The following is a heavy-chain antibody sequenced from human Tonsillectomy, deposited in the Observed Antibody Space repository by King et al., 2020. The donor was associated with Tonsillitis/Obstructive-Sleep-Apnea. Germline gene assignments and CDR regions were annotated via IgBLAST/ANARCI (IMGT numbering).Heavy chain of an antibody. V-gene: IGHV3-30*18. CDR2: ISYDGSNK. J-gene: IGHJ4*02. Sequence: QVQLVESGGGVVQPGRSLRLSCAASGFTFSSYGMHWVRQAPGKGLEWVAVISYDGSNKYYADSVKGRFTISRDNSKNTLYLQMNSLSAEDTAVYFCAKEGSRSSLWDYWGQGTLVTVSS. D-gene: IGHD2-21*01. CDR1: GFTFSSYG. CDR3: AKEGSRSSLWDY.